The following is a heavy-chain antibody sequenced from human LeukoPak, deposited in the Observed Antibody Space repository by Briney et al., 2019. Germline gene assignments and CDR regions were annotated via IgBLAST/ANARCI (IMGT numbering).Heavy chain of an antibody. CDR2: IYYSGST. CDR1: GGSISSGGYY. D-gene: IGHD2-2*02. J-gene: IGHJ6*02. Sequence: PSETLSLTCTVSGGSISSGGYYWSWIRQHPGKGLEWIGYIYYSGSTYYNPSLKSRVTISVDTSKNQFSLKLSSVTAADTAVYYCARGNIVVVPAAISYYYYYGMDVWGQGTTVTVSS. CDR3: ARGNIVVVPAAISYYYYYGMDV. V-gene: IGHV4-31*03.